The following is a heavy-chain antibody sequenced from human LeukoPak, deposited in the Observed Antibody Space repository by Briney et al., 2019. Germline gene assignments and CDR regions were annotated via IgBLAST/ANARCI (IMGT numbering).Heavy chain of an antibody. CDR1: GFTFSTYY. Sequence: GGSLRLSCAASGFTFSTYYMNWVRQAPGKGLEWVSFITGSSSYIYYTDSVKGRFTISRDNAKNSLFLQMNSLRDEDTAVYYCASGFSSSPYFDYWGQGTLFTVSS. CDR3: ASGFSSSPYFDY. J-gene: IGHJ4*02. CDR2: ITGSSSYI. D-gene: IGHD6-6*01. V-gene: IGHV3-21*01.